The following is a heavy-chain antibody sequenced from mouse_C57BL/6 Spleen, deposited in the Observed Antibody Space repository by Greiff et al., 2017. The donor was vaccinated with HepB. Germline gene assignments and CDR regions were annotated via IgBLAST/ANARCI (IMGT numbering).Heavy chain of an antibody. CDR2: INPGSGGT. CDR1: GYAFTNYL. V-gene: IGHV1-54*01. CDR3: ARWDDYDVNAY. J-gene: IGHJ3*01. D-gene: IGHD2-4*01. Sequence: QVQLQQSGAELVRPGTSVKVSCKASGYAFTNYLIEWVKQRPGQGLEWIGVINPGSGGTNYNEKFKGKATLTADKSSSTAYMQLSSLTSEDSAVYFCARWDDYDVNAYRGQGTLVTVSA.